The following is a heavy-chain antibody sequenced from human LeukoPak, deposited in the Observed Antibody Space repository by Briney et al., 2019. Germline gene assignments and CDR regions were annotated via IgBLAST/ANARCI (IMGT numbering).Heavy chain of an antibody. CDR3: ARGDYYDSSGYYRDWFDP. J-gene: IGHJ5*02. V-gene: IGHV4-59*01. Sequence: SETLSLTCTVSGGSISSYYWSWIRQPPGKGLEWIGYIYYSGSTNHNPSLKSRVTISVDTSKNQFSLKLSSVTAADTAVYYCARGDYYDSSGYYRDWFDPWGQGTLVTVSS. D-gene: IGHD3-22*01. CDR2: IYYSGST. CDR1: GGSISSYY.